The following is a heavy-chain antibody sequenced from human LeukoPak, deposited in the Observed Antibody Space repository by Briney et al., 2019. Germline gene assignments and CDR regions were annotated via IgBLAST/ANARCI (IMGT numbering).Heavy chain of an antibody. CDR3: ARDPLRYLRVGHYDY. D-gene: IGHD3-9*01. J-gene: IGHJ4*02. CDR1: GFTFGTSA. Sequence: GGSLRLSCAAPGFTFGTSAMNWVRQVPGKGLEWVSSIDYDSSHIYYAASVRGRFTISRDNAGNSVYLQMNSLSVDDTAVYYCARDPLRYLRVGHYDYWGQGTLVAVSS. V-gene: IGHV3-21*01. CDR2: IDYDSSHI.